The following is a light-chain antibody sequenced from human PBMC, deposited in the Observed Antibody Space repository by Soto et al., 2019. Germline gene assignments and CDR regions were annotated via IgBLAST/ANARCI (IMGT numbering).Light chain of an antibody. V-gene: IGKV3-11*01. J-gene: IGKJ5*01. CDR3: QQRNNSPIT. Sequence: EIVLTQSPASLSLSLGERATISCRASQGVSSYLAWYQQKPGQAPRLLIYDASTLHTGVPARFSGSGSGTDFTLTISSLQPEDFATYYCQQRNNSPITFGHGTQLEIK. CDR1: QGVSSY. CDR2: DAS.